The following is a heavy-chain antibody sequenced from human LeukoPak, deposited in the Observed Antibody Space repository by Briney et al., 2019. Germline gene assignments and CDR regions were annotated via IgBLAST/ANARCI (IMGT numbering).Heavy chain of an antibody. V-gene: IGHV1-2*06. CDR3: ARVRGGYSYGYYYYYGMDV. Sequence: ASVKVSCKASGYTFTGYYMHWVRQAPGQGLEWMGRINPNSGGTNYAQKFQGRVTMTRDTSISTAYMELSRLRSDDTAVYYCARVRGGYSYGYYYYYGMDVWGQGTTVTVSS. CDR1: GYTFTGYY. D-gene: IGHD5-18*01. CDR2: INPNSGGT. J-gene: IGHJ6*02.